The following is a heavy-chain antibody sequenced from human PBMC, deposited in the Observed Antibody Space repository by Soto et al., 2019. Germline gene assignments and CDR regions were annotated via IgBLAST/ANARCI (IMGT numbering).Heavy chain of an antibody. CDR3: ASRRSRGRALLFDP. CDR2: IYYSGST. Sequence: SETLSLTCTVSGGSISSADYYWSWFRQPPGKGLEWIGYIYYSGSTYYNPSLKSRVTISVDTSKNQFSLKLSSVTAADTAVYYCASRRSRGRALLFDPWGQGTLVTVSS. CDR1: GGSISSADYY. V-gene: IGHV4-30-4*01. J-gene: IGHJ5*02. D-gene: IGHD1-26*01.